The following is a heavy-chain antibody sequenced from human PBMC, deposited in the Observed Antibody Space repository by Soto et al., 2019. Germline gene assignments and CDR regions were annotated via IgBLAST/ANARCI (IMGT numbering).Heavy chain of an antibody. V-gene: IGHV3-53*01. J-gene: IGHJ6*02. CDR3: AASQPLTISGEDYYYGMDV. Sequence: GGSLRLSCAASGFTVSSNYMSWVRQAPGKGLEWVSVIYSGGSTYYADSVKGRFTISRDNSKNTLYLQMNSLRAEDTAVYYCAASQPLTISGEDYYYGMDVWGQGTTVTVSS. CDR2: IYSGGST. D-gene: IGHD3-3*01. CDR1: GFTVSSNY.